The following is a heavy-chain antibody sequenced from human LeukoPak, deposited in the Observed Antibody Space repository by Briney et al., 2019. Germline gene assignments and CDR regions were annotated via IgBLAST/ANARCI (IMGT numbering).Heavy chain of an antibody. CDR2: IYHSGST. CDR3: AREGPFRYCSSTSCP. CDR1: GYSISSGYY. Sequence: SETLSLTCTVSGYSISSGYYWGWIRQPPGKGLEWIGSIYHSGSTYYSPSLKSRVTISVDTSKNQFSLKLSSVTAADTAVYYCAREGPFRYCSSTSCPWGQGTLVTVSS. D-gene: IGHD2-2*01. V-gene: IGHV4-38-2*02. J-gene: IGHJ5*02.